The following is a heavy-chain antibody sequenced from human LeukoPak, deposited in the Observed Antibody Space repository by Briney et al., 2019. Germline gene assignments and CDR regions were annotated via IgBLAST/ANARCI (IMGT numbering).Heavy chain of an antibody. CDR2: IDPSDSNT. CDR3: ARLNHYDSSGYYAIFDY. D-gene: IGHD3-22*01. CDR1: GYSFASFW. Sequence: GESLKISCKGSGYSFASFWISWVRQMPGKGLEWMGRIDPSDSNTNYSPSFQGHVTISADKSTSTAYLQWSSLKASDTAMYYCARLNHYDSSGYYAIFDYWGQGALVTVSS. V-gene: IGHV5-10-1*01. J-gene: IGHJ4*02.